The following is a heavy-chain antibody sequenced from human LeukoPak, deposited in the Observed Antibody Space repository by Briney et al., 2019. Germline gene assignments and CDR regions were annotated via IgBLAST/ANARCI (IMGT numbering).Heavy chain of an antibody. J-gene: IGHJ4*02. CDR1: GGTFSSYA. CDR2: IIPIFGTA. D-gene: IGHD2-8*01. Sequence: SVKVSCKASGGTFSSYAISWVRQAPGQGLEWMGRIIPIFGTANYAQKFQGRVTITTDESTSTAYMELSSLRSEDTAVYYCARGEYCTNGVCFSDYWGQGTLVTVSS. CDR3: ARGEYCTNGVCFSDY. V-gene: IGHV1-69*05.